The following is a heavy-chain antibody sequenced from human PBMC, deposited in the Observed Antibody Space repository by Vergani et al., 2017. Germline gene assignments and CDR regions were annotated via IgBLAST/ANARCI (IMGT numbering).Heavy chain of an antibody. CDR3: ATDIPYGDLLHPIHFDY. CDR1: GYTLTELS. D-gene: IGHD4-17*01. J-gene: IGHJ4*02. CDR2: FDPEDGET. V-gene: IGHV1-24*01. Sequence: QVQLVQSGAEVKKPGASVKVSCKVSGYTLTELSMHWVRQAPGKGLEWMGGFDPEDGETIYAQKFQGRVTMTEDTSTDTAYMELSSLRSDDTAVYYCATDIPYGDLLHPIHFDYWGQGTLVTVSS.